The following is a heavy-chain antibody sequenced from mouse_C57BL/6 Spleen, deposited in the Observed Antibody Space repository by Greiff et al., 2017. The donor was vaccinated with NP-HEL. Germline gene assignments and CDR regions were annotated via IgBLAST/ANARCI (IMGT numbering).Heavy chain of an antibody. D-gene: IGHD2-2*01. CDR1: GYAFSSSW. Sequence: QVQLQQSGPELVKPGASVKISCKASGYAFSSSWMNWVKQRPGKGLEWIGRIYPGDGDTNYNGKFKGKATLTADKSSSTAYMQLSSLTSEEAAVYYCGRGGGYPYAMDYWGQGTSVTVSS. J-gene: IGHJ4*01. V-gene: IGHV1-82*01. CDR3: GRGGGYPYAMDY. CDR2: IYPGDGDT.